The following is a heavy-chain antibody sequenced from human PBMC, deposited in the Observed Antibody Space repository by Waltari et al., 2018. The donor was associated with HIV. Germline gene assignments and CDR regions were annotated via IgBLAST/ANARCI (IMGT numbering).Heavy chain of an antibody. CDR3: ARDQDWNSGFDSLYYYYGMDV. J-gene: IGHJ6*02. CDR1: GFTFSSYS. D-gene: IGHD5-12*01. V-gene: IGHV3-48*04. CDR2: ISSSSSTI. Sequence: EVQLVESGGGLVQPGGSLRLSCAASGFTFSSYSMNWVRQAPGKGLEWVSYISSSSSTIYYADSVKGRFTISRDNAKNSLYLQMNSLRAEDTAVYYCARDQDWNSGFDSLYYYYGMDVWGQGTTVTVSS.